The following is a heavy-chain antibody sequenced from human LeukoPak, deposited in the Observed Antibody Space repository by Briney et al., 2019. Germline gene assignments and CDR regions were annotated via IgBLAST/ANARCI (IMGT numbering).Heavy chain of an antibody. CDR2: ISGSGGST. CDR3: ARDYGSGSYWVANDY. V-gene: IGHV3-23*01. Sequence: GGSLRLSCAASGFTFSSYAMSWVRQAPGKGLEWVSAISGSGGSTYYADSVKGRFTISRDNSKNTVYLQMNSLRAEDTALYYCARDYGSGSYWVANDYWGQGTLVTVSS. D-gene: IGHD3-10*01. J-gene: IGHJ4*02. CDR1: GFTFSSYA.